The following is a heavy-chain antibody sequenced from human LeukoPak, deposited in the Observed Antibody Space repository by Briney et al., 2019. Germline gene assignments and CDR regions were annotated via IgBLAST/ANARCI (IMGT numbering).Heavy chain of an antibody. Sequence: GASVKVSCKASGYTFTGYYMHWVRQAPGQGLEWMAWINPDSGDSYSAPKFQGRVTMTRDTSISTASMEVSWLTSDDTAVYHCATGVATAFTYWGQGTLVTVSS. CDR3: ATGVATAFTY. CDR2: INPDSGDS. V-gene: IGHV1-2*02. D-gene: IGHD5-12*01. J-gene: IGHJ4*02. CDR1: GYTFTGYY.